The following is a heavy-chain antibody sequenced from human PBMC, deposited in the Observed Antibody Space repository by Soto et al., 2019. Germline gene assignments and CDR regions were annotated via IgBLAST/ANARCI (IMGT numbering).Heavy chain of an antibody. CDR3: AKVWGSGKYSRTGRPYSSGWYDY. D-gene: IGHD6-19*01. V-gene: IGHV3-23*01. Sequence: GGSLRLSCAASGFTFSSYAMSWVRQAPGKGLEWVSAISGSGGSTYYADSVKGRFTISRDNSKNTLYLQMNSLRAEDTAVYYCAKVWGSGKYSRTGRPYSSGWYDYWGQGTLVTVSS. J-gene: IGHJ4*02. CDR2: ISGSGGST. CDR1: GFTFSSYA.